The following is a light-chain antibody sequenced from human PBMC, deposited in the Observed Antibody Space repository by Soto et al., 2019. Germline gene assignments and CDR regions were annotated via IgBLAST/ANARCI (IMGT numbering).Light chain of an antibody. V-gene: IGKV3-20*01. CDR3: QQYMSSVT. CDR1: QSVDSTF. Sequence: EIVLTQSPGSLSLYPGARATLSCRASQSVDSTFFAWYQKKPGQAPRLLIYGASKRATGVPDRCSGSGSGTDFTLTISRLEPEDFAVYYCQQYMSSVTFGQGTKVEI. J-gene: IGKJ1*01. CDR2: GAS.